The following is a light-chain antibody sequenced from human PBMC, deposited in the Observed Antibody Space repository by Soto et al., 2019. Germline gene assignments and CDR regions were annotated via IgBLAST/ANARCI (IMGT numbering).Light chain of an antibody. CDR2: ATS. CDR3: QQANSFPPT. Sequence: DIQMTQSPSSVSASVGDRVTITCRASQGISSYLTWYQQKPGKAPKVLVYATSTLQSGVPSRFSGSGSGTDFTLTISSLQPEDFATYFCQQANSFPPTYGGGTKVEIK. V-gene: IGKV1-12*01. CDR1: QGISSY. J-gene: IGKJ4*01.